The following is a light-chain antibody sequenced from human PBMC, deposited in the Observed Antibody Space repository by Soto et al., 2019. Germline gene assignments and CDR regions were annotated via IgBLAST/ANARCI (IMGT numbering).Light chain of an antibody. J-gene: IGKJ4*01. CDR2: DAS. V-gene: IGKV3-11*01. CDR3: PQRSNWPLT. CDR1: QSVSSSY. Sequence: EIVLTQSPATLSSSQGETATLSCRASQSVSSSYLAWYQQKPGQAPRLLIYDASNRATGIPARFSGSGSGTDFTLTISSLEPEDFAVYYCPQRSNWPLTSGGGTKVDIK.